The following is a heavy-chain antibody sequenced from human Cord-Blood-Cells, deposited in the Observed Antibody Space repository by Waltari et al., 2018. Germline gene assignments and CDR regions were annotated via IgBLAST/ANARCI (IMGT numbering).Heavy chain of an antibody. CDR1: GYTFTSYA. Sequence: QVQLVQSGAEVKKPGASVKVSCKASGYTFTSYAMHWVRQAPGQRLEWMGWINAGNGNTKYSQKFQDRVTITRDTSASTAYMELSSLRSEDTAVYYCARDYIYWYFDLWGRGTLVTVSS. D-gene: IGHD2-15*01. J-gene: IGHJ2*01. CDR3: ARDYIYWYFDL. CDR2: INAGNGNT. V-gene: IGHV1-3*01.